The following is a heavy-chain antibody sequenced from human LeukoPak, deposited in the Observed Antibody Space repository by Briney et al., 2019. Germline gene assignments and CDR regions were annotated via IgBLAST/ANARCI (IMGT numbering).Heavy chain of an antibody. V-gene: IGHV4-59*01. CDR1: GGSISSYY. CDR2: IYYSGST. CDR3: PRERIAAPLGAFDF. J-gene: IGHJ3*01. D-gene: IGHD6-13*01. Sequence: PSQTLSLTCTVPGGSISSYYWSWIRQPPGKGLETIGHIYYSGSTNYNPSLKSRVTISVDTSKNQFSLMLSSVTAAHTAGYYCPRERIAAPLGAFDFWGQGTMVTVSS.